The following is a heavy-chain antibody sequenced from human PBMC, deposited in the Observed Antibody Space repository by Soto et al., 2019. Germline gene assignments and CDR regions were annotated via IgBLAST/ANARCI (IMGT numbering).Heavy chain of an antibody. CDR1: GGSISSGGYY. CDR3: ARWFGESNYYYYGMDV. D-gene: IGHD3-10*01. Sequence: QVQLQESGPGLVKPSQTLSLTCTVSGGSISSGGYYWSWIRQHPGKGLEWIGYIYYSGSTYYNPPHQSRVTISXXTXKXXFSLKLSSVTAADTAVYYCARWFGESNYYYYGMDVWGQGTTVTVSS. V-gene: IGHV4-31*03. J-gene: IGHJ6*02. CDR2: IYYSGST.